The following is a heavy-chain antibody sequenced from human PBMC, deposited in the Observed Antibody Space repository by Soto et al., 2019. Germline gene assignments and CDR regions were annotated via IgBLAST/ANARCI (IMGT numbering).Heavy chain of an antibody. CDR1: GFTFYDYA. V-gene: IGHV3-48*02. J-gene: IGHJ5*02. D-gene: IGHD3-3*01. CDR3: ARVRRNDFWSGYPSSSWFDP. Sequence: GGSLRLSCAASGFTFYDYAMHWVRQAPGKGQELVSGISWNSSTIYYADSVKGRFTISRDNAKNSLYLQMNSLRDEDTAVYYCARVRRNDFWSGYPSSSWFDPWGQGTLVTVSS. CDR2: ISWNSSTI.